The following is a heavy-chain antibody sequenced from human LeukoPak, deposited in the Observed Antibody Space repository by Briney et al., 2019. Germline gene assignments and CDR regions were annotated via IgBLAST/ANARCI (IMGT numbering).Heavy chain of an antibody. CDR1: GFTVSSNY. J-gene: IGHJ6*02. D-gene: IGHD3-10*01. CDR3: ARARIRGVTHYYYYGMDV. Sequence: GGALRLSCAASGFTVSSNYMSRVRQAPGKGLEWGSVICCGGSTYYADSVKGRFTISRDNSKNTLYLQMNSLRAEDTAVYYCARARIRGVTHYYYYGMDVWGQGTTVTVSS. V-gene: IGHV3-66*01. CDR2: ICCGGST.